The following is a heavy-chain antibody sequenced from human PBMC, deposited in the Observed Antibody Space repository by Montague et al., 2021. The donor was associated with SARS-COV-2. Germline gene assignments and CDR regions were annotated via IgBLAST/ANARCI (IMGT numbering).Heavy chain of an antibody. CDR1: GYSFTNHW. D-gene: IGHD3-16*01. Sequence: QSGAEVKKPGESLKISCKVSGYSFTNHWIAWVRQMPGKGLEWMGIIYPGDSDTRYSPSFQGQVTMSVDKSISTAYLQWSRLKVSDTAIYFCARVRPHGGSLTLGGFDPWGQGTLVSVAP. V-gene: IGHV5-51*03. J-gene: IGHJ5*02. CDR3: ARVRPHGGSLTLGGFDP. CDR2: IYPGDSDT.